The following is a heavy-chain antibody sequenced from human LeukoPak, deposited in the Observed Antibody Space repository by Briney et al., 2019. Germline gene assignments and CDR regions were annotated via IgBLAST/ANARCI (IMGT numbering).Heavy chain of an antibody. J-gene: IGHJ4*02. CDR3: ARGPLRGYCSGGSCYSGLFDY. CDR2: INHSGST. V-gene: IGHV4-34*01. Sequence: SETPSLTCAVCGGSFSGYYWSWIRQPPGKGLEWIGEINHSGSTNYNPSLKSRVTISVDTSKNQFSLKLSSVTAADTAVYYCARGPLRGYCSGGSCYSGLFDYWGQGTLVTVSS. D-gene: IGHD2-15*01. CDR1: GGSFSGYY.